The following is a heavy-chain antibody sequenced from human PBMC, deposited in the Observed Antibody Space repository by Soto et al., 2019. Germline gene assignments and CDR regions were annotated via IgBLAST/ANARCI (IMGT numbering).Heavy chain of an antibody. J-gene: IGHJ2*01. CDR3: VKKSRGTVLNPAYWHFDL. CDR1: GFTFINYA. CDR2: TSGGGEVA. Sequence: EEQLLESGGGLVQPGGALRLSCAASGFTFINYAMNWVRQAPGKGLEWVSGTSGGGEVAFYADSVKGRFTISRENNKYPLDLQTNSLSAEDTALYYCVKKSRGTVLNPAYWHFDLWGRGTLVTVSS. V-gene: IGHV3-23*01. D-gene: IGHD4-17*01.